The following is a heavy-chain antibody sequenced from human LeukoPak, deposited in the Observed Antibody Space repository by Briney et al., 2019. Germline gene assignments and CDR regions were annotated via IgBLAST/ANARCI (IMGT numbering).Heavy chain of an antibody. V-gene: IGHV3-30*18. CDR3: AKDGTQYFDFWSDSPNANNGMDV. Sequence: GGSLRLSCAASGFTFRSYGMNWVRQAPGKGLEWVAVISYDGSNKDHVDSVKGRFTISRDNFKNTLYLQMNSLRVEDTAVYFCAKDGTQYFDFWSDSPNANNGMDVWGQGTTVTVSS. D-gene: IGHD3-3*01. CDR1: GFTFRSYG. CDR2: ISYDGSNK. J-gene: IGHJ6*02.